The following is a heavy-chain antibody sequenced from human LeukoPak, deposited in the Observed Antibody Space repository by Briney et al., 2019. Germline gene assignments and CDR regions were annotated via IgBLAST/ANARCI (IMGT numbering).Heavy chain of an antibody. CDR2: INHSGST. J-gene: IGHJ4*02. CDR1: GGSFSGYY. CDR3: ARGRRGYYGSGSYYGY. V-gene: IGHV4-34*01. Sequence: ASETLSLTCAVYGGSFSGYYWSWIRQPPGKGLEWIGEINHSGSTNYNPSLKSRVTISVDTSKNQFSLKLSSVTAADTAVYYCARGRRGYYGSGSYYGYWGQGTLVTVSS. D-gene: IGHD3-10*01.